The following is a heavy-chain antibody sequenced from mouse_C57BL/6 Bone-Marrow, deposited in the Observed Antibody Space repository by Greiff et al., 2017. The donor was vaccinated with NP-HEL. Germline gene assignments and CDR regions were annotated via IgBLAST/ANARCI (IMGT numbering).Heavy chain of an antibody. CDR3: ARAGDDYYGYCDV. D-gene: IGHD2-4*01. CDR2: INPSNGGT. J-gene: IGHJ1*03. Sequence: VQLQQPGTELVKPGASVKLSCKASGYNFNSYWMHWVKQRPGQGLEWIGNINPSNGGTNYNEKFKSKATMTVDKSSNTAYMQLSSLTSEDSAVFYYARAGDDYYGYCDVWGTGTTVTVSS. CDR1: GYNFNSYW. V-gene: IGHV1-53*01.